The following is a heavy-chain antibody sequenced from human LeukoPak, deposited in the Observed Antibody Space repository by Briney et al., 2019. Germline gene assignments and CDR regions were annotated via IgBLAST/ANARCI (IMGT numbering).Heavy chain of an antibody. Sequence: SETLSLTCAVYGGSFSGYYWSWIRQPPGKGLEWIGEINHSGSTNYNPSLKSRVTILVDTSKNQFSLKLSSVTAADTAVYYCARGGKQQLSAYFDYWGQGTLVTVSS. D-gene: IGHD6-13*01. CDR3: ARGGKQQLSAYFDY. V-gene: IGHV4-34*01. CDR1: GGSFSGYY. J-gene: IGHJ4*02. CDR2: INHSGST.